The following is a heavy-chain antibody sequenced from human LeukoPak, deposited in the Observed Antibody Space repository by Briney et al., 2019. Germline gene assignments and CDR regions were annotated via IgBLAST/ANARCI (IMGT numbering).Heavy chain of an antibody. D-gene: IGHD3-3*01. J-gene: IGHJ3*02. CDR1: GGSISSYY. CDR2: INHSGST. CDR3: ASTVYYDFWSGYKGAFDI. Sequence: SETLSLTCTVSGGSISSYYWSWIRQPPGKGLEWIGEINHSGSTNYNPSLKSRVTISVDTSKNQFSLKLSSVTAADTAVYYCASTVYYDFWSGYKGAFDIWGQGTMVTVSS. V-gene: IGHV4-34*01.